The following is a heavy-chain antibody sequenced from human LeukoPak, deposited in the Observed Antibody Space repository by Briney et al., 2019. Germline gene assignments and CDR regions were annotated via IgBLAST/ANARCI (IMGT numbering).Heavy chain of an antibody. Sequence: SETLSLTCTVSSGSSSASSWTWIRQPPGKGLEWIGYISASGSTNFNPSLKSRVTMSAGTSRNQFSLRLASVTAADTAVYFCARESAFYSDSSAYFLLDSWGQGTLVTVSS. V-gene: IGHV4-4*08. CDR1: SGSSSASS. D-gene: IGHD3-22*01. CDR2: ISASGST. CDR3: ARESAFYSDSSAYFLLDS. J-gene: IGHJ4*02.